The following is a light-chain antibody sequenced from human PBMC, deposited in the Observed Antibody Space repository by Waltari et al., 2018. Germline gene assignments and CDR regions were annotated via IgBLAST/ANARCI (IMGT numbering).Light chain of an antibody. CDR2: KAS. V-gene: IGKV1-39*01. CDR1: ENVNNY. CDR3: QHNYGTPFT. J-gene: IGKJ3*01. Sequence: DIQMTQSPSSLSASVGDRFTITCRASENVNNYLNWYQQKPGKAPKLLIYKASTLQSGVPSRFSGSGSGTDYTFTISSLQSEDVATYYCQHNYGTPFTFGPGTKLDIK.